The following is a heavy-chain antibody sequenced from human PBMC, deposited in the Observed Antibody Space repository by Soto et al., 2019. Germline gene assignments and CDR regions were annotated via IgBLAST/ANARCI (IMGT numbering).Heavy chain of an antibody. CDR3: VKEEYSDILTGSKGDAFDI. V-gene: IGHV3-30*18. D-gene: IGHD3-9*01. Sequence: QVQLVESGGGVVQPGRSLRLSCAASGFTFRNYGMHWVRQAPGKGLEWVAVISHDGIKKYYADSVKGRFTISRDNSKNTLYLQMNSLRDEDTAVYYCVKEEYSDILTGSKGDAFDIWGQGTTVTVSS. J-gene: IGHJ3*02. CDR1: GFTFRNYG. CDR2: ISHDGIKK.